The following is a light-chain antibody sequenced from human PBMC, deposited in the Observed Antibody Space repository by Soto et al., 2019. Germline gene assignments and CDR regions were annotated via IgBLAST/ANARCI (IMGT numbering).Light chain of an antibody. J-gene: IGKJ1*01. CDR2: GAS. V-gene: IGKV3-15*01. CDR3: QQNNNWWT. CDR1: QSVSSN. Sequence: EIVMTQSPATLSVSPGERATLSCRASQSVSSNLAWYQQKPGQAPRLLIYGASTRATGIPARFSGSGSGTELTLTISSLQSEDVAVYYWQQNNNWWTFGQGTKVEIK.